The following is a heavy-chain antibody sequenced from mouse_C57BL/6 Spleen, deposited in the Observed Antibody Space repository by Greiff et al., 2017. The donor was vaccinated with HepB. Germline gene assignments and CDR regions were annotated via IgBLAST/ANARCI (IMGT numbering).Heavy chain of an antibody. CDR1: GYTFTSYW. J-gene: IGHJ2*01. CDR2: IYPSDSET. D-gene: IGHD2-2*01. CDR3: ARATMVTTGYYFDY. Sequence: VQLKQPGAELVRPGSSVKLSCKASGYTFTSYWMDWVKQRPGQGLEWIGNIYPSDSETHYNQKFKDKATLTVDKSSSTAYMQRSSLTSEDSAVYYCARATMVTTGYYFDYWGQGTTLTVSS. V-gene: IGHV1-61*01.